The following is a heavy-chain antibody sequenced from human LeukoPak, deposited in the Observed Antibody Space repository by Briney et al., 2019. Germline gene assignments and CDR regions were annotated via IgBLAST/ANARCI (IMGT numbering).Heavy chain of an antibody. V-gene: IGHV4-4*07. Sequence: SETLSLTCTVSGGSISSYYWSWIRRPAGKGLEWIGRIYTSGSTNYNPSLRSRVTMSVDTSKNQFSLKLSSVTAADTAVYYCARTAAADLYYYYYMDVWGKGTTVTVSS. CDR3: ARTAAADLYYYYYMDV. CDR2: IYTSGST. CDR1: GGSISSYY. D-gene: IGHD6-13*01. J-gene: IGHJ6*03.